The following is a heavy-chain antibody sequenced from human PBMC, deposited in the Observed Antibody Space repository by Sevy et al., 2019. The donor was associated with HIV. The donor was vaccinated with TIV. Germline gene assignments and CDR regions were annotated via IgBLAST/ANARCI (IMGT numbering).Heavy chain of an antibody. J-gene: IGHJ6*02. CDR1: GFTFSGYG. V-gene: IGHV3-30*03. CDR2: ISYDGSKT. CDR3: ASGFDYQEQYYYFFGMDV. Sequence: GGSLRLSCAASGFTFSGYGMHWVRQAPGKGLEWVAIISYDGSKTYYSESVKAQFAISRDNSRNTLNLQMSSLRVEDTAVYYCASGFDYQEQYYYFFGMDVWGRGTTVTVSS. D-gene: IGHD5-12*01.